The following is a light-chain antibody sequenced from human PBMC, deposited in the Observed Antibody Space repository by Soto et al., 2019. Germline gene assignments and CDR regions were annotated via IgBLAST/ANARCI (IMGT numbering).Light chain of an antibody. V-gene: IGLV2-18*02. CDR3: SSYTSNSTWV. Sequence: QSALTQPPSVSGSPGQSVTISCTGTSSDVGSYNRVSWYQQPPGTAPKLMIYEVINRPSGVPDRFSGSKSGNTASLTISGLQADDEADYYCSSYTSNSTWVFGGGTQLTVL. CDR1: SSDVGSYNR. CDR2: EVI. J-gene: IGLJ2*01.